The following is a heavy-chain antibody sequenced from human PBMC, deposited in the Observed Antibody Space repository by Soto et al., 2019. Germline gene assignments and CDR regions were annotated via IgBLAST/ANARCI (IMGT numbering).Heavy chain of an antibody. Sequence: GPTLVNPTQTLTLTCSFSGFSLTTSGVGVGWVRQSPEKTLEWLALIFWDDDKRYSPSLRSRLTIAKDTSKNQVVLTLTNVEPVDTATYYCARILTATGGHFDSWGQGALVTVSS. J-gene: IGHJ4*02. D-gene: IGHD2-8*02. V-gene: IGHV2-5*02. CDR1: GFSLTTSGVG. CDR2: IFWDDDK. CDR3: ARILTATGGHFDS.